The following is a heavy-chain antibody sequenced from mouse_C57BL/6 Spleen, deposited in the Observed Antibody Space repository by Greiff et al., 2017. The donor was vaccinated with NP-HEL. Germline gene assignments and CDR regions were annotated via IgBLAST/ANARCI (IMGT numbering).Heavy chain of an antibody. CDR3: ARNPPVVPYWYFDV. J-gene: IGHJ1*03. Sequence: QVQLKESGPGLVQPSQSLSITCTVSGFSLTSYGVHWVRQSPGKGLEWLGVIWSGGSTDYNAAFISRLSISKDNSKSQVFFKMNSLQADDTAIYYCARNPPVVPYWYFDVWGTGTTVTVSS. D-gene: IGHD1-1*01. V-gene: IGHV2-2*01. CDR2: IWSGGST. CDR1: GFSLTSYG.